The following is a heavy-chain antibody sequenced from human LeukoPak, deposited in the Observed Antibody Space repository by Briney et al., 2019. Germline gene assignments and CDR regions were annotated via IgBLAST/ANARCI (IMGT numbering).Heavy chain of an antibody. Sequence: LVTLSLTCAVSSYSISSGFYWGWIRLPPGKGLEWIGSIYYSGTTYYNPSLKSRVTISVDTSKNQFSLKLSSVTAADTAVYYCARARGGTYADFDYWGQGTLVTVSS. CDR1: SYSISSGFY. D-gene: IGHD1-26*01. CDR2: IYYSGTT. J-gene: IGHJ4*02. CDR3: ARARGGTYADFDY. V-gene: IGHV4-38-2*01.